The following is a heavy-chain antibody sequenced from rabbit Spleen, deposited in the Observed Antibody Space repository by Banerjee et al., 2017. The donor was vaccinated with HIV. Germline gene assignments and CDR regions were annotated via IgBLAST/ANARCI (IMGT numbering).Heavy chain of an antibody. CDR2: IYAGGSGNT. Sequence: QSLEESGGGLVKPGAYLTLTCKASGFSLNSDYDMCWVRQAPGKGLEWIACIYAGGSGNTYSATWAKGRFTISKASSTTVTLQMTSLTVADTATYFCARDSGTSFSTYGMDLWGPGTLVTVS. V-gene: IGHV1S40*01. CDR3: ARDSGTSFSTYGMDL. CDR1: GFSLNSDYD. J-gene: IGHJ6*01. D-gene: IGHD8-1*01.